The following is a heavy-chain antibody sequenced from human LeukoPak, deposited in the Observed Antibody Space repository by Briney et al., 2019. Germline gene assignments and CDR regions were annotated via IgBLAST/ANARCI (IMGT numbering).Heavy chain of an antibody. V-gene: IGHV4-39*07. J-gene: IGHJ3*02. CDR1: GGSISSSSYY. CDR2: IYTSGST. D-gene: IGHD4-23*01. CDR3: ARTNYGGSDAFDI. Sequence: SETLSLTCTVSGGSISSSSYYWGWIRQPPGKGLEWIGRIYTSGSTNYNPSLKSRVTISVDTSKNQFSLKLSSVTAADTAVYYCARTNYGGSDAFDIWGRGTMVTVSS.